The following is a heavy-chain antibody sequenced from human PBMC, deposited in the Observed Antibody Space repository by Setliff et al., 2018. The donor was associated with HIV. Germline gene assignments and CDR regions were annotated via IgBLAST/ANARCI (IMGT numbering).Heavy chain of an antibody. Sequence: GASVKVSCKASGTNLDSFVVSWVRQASGQGLEWMGGITPVIGRPNYAQRFHDRVTITAEKSTNTAYMELTSLTSDDTAVYYCARVRGDDTSGHVDYWGQGTLVTVSS. J-gene: IGHJ4*02. V-gene: IGHV1-69*10. CDR3: ARVRGDDTSGHVDY. D-gene: IGHD3-22*01. CDR2: ITPVIGRP. CDR1: GTNLDSFV.